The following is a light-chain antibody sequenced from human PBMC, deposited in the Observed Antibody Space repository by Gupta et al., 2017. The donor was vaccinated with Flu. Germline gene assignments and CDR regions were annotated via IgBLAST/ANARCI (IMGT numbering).Light chain of an antibody. Sequence: QSVLTQPPSASGTPGQRVTISCSGSTSNIASNYVYWYQQFAGPAPKLLMYRDDQRPSGVPDRFSGSKSGTSASLAISGLRAEDEADYYCSAWDDSLSGYVFGSGTKVTGL. J-gene: IGLJ1*01. CDR3: SAWDDSLSGYV. CDR1: TSNIASNY. CDR2: RDD. V-gene: IGLV1-47*01.